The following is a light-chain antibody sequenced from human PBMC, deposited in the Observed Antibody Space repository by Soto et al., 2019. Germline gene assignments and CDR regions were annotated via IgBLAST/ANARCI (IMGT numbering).Light chain of an antibody. CDR1: QNVGSRY. Sequence: EIVMMQSPATLSVSPGERATLSCGASQNVGSRYLAWYQQKPGQAPRLLIYGTSNRATGIPDRFSGSGSGTDFSLTISSLEPGDLAVYYCQQYGSSPRTFGQGTKVDIK. CDR3: QQYGSSPRT. CDR2: GTS. V-gene: IGKV3-20*01. J-gene: IGKJ1*01.